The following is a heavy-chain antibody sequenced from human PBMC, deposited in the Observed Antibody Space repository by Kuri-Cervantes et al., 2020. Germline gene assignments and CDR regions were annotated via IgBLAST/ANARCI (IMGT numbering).Heavy chain of an antibody. J-gene: IGHJ4*02. CDR3: ARVIRYGDYHSRMYYFDY. V-gene: IGHV4-34*01. Sequence: SETLSLTCAVYGWSFSGYYWSWIRQPPGKGLEWIGEINHSGSTNYNPSLKSRVTIPVDTSKNQFSLKLSSVTAADTAVYYCARVIRYGDYHSRMYYFDYWGQGTLVTVSS. D-gene: IGHD4-17*01. CDR1: GWSFSGYY. CDR2: INHSGST.